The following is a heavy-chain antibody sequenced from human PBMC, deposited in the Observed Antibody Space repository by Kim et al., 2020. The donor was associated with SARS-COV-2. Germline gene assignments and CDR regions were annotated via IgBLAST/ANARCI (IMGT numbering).Heavy chain of an antibody. D-gene: IGHD3-22*01. J-gene: IGHJ4*01. CDR3: AKDSRYYYDSSGTFDY. CDR2: IGAGGGST. V-gene: IGHV3-23*01. Sequence: GGSLRLSCAASGFAFNIYAMSWVRQAPGKGLEWVSGIGAGGGSTYYADSVKGRFTISSDHSKNTLYLQMNSLRAEDTAVYYCAKDSRYYYDSSGTFDYWG. CDR1: GFAFNIYA.